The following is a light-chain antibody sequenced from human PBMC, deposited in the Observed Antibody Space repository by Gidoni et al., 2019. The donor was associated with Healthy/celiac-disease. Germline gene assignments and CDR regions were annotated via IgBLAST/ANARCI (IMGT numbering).Light chain of an antibody. CDR1: QSISSY. CDR2: AAS. V-gene: IGKV1-39*01. J-gene: IGKJ4*01. CDR3: QQCYSTPLP. Sequence: DIQMTQSPSSLSASVGDRVTITCRASQSISSYLNWYQQQPGKAPKLLIYAASSLQSGVPSRFRCSGSGTAFPLTISSLQLADFATYSCQQCYSTPLPFGGGTKVEIK.